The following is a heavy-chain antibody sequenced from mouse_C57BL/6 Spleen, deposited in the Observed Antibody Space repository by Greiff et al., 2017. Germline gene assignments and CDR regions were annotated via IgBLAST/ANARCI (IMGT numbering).Heavy chain of an antibody. CDR2: IYPGSGST. D-gene: IGHD2-5*01. Sequence: QVHVKQPGAELVKPGASVKMSCKASGYTFTSYWITWVKQRPGQGLEWMGDIYPGSGSTNYNEKFKSKATLTVDTSSSTAYMQLSSLTSEDSAVYYCARRSNFYVDYWGQGTTLTVSS. J-gene: IGHJ2*01. V-gene: IGHV1-55*01. CDR1: GYTFTSYW. CDR3: ARRSNFYVDY.